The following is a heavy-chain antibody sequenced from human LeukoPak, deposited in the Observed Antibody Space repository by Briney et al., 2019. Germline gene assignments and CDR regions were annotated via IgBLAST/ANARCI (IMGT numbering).Heavy chain of an antibody. CDR2: ISASGGST. V-gene: IGHV3-23*01. D-gene: IGHD1-26*01. CDR3: AKDQRWESPHYLDS. CDR1: GFTFSSSA. J-gene: IGHJ4*02. Sequence: SGGSLRLSCAASGFTFSSSAMSWVRQVPGKGLEWVSGISASGGSTSYADSVRGRFTISRDNSKNTLYVQMNSLRDEDTAVYCAKDQRWESPHYLDSWGQGTLVTVSS.